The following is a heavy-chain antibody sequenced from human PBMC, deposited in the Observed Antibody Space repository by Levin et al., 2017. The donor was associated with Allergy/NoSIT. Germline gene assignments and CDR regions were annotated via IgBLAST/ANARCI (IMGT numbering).Heavy chain of an antibody. CDR2: IWYDGSNK. Sequence: GGSLRLSCAASGFTFSSYGMHWVRQAPGKGLEWVVVIWYDGSNKYYADSVKGRFTISRDNSKNTLYLQMNSLRAEDTAVYYCARDDKDIWGQGTMVTVSS. CDR3: ARDDKDI. J-gene: IGHJ3*02. CDR1: GFTFSSYG. V-gene: IGHV3-33*01.